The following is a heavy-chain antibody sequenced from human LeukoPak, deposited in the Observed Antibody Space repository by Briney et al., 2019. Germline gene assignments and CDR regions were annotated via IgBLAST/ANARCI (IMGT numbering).Heavy chain of an antibody. CDR1: GFTFSTYS. J-gene: IGHJ5*02. Sequence: GGSLRLSCAASGFTFSTYSMNWVRQAPGKGLEWVSYISRSSETIYYTDSVKGRFTISRDNAKNSLYLQMNSLRAEDTAVYYCARVPGIAAAGTGSWGQGTLVTVSS. CDR2: ISRSSETI. CDR3: ARVPGIAAAGTGS. V-gene: IGHV3-48*04. D-gene: IGHD6-13*01.